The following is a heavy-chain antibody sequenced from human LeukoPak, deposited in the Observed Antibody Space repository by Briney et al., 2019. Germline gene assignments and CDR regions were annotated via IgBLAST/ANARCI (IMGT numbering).Heavy chain of an antibody. D-gene: IGHD1-7*01. CDR2: IWYDASNK. J-gene: IGHJ5*02. V-gene: IGHV3-33*01. CDR1: GFTFSSFG. CDR3: VRGVGVSRFNYLDP. Sequence: GGSLRLSCAASGFTFSSFGMHWVRQAPGKGLEWVAVIWYDASNKYYVDSVKGRFTISRDNSKNTLYLQMNSLRDDDTTVYYCVRGVGVSRFNYLDPWGQGTLVIVSS.